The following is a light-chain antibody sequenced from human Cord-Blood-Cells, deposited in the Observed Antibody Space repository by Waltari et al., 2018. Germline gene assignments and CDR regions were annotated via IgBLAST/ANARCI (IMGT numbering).Light chain of an antibody. CDR2: QDS. J-gene: IGLJ2*01. Sequence: SYELTQPPSVSVSPGQTASTTFSGHKLGDQYACWYQQKPGQSSVRVIYQDSKRPSGIPERFSGSNSGNTATLTISGTQAMDEADYYCQAWDSSTVVFGGGTKLTVL. V-gene: IGLV3-1*01. CDR3: QAWDSSTVV. CDR1: KLGDQY.